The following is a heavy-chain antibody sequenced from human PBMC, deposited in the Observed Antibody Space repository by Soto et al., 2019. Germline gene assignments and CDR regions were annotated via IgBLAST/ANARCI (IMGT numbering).Heavy chain of an antibody. CDR3: ARGGNDYIWGSYRYPPGGFDDY. CDR2: INHSGST. V-gene: IGHV4-34*01. Sequence: QVQLQQWGAGLLKPSETLSLTCAVYGGSLSGYYWSWIRQPPGKGLEWMGEINHSGSTNQNPSLKSRVTISVDTSKNQFSLNLSSVTAADTAVYSCARGGNDYIWGSYRYPPGGFDDYWGQGTLVTVSS. J-gene: IGHJ4*02. CDR1: GGSLSGYY. D-gene: IGHD3-16*02.